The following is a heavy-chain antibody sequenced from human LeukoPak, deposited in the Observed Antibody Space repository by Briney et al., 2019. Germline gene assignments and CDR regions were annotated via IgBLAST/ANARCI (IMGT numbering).Heavy chain of an antibody. J-gene: IGHJ6*02. CDR1: GFTFNIYA. CDR2: IYSGGSTP. CDR3: ARSGYSYYYYDMDV. Sequence: PGGSLTLSSAASGFTFNIYAMTWVRQAPGKGLEWVSLIYSGGSTPFSADSVKGRLTISRDHSKNKLHLQMNSLRAEDTAVYYCARSGYSYYYYDMDVWGQGTTVTVSS. D-gene: IGHD5-18*01. V-gene: IGHV3-23*03.